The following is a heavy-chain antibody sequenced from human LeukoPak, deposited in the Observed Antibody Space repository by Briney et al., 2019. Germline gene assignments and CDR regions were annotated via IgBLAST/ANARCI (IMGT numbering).Heavy chain of an antibody. CDR2: ISSNGGST. CDR3: ARDQGCSSTSCYTSDY. V-gene: IGHV3-64*01. CDR1: GFTFSSYA. D-gene: IGHD2-2*02. Sequence: GGSLRLSCAASGFTFSSYAMHWVRQAPGKGLEYVSAISSNGGSTYYANSVKGRFTISRDNSKNTLYLQMGSLRAEDMAVYYCARDQGCSSTSCYTSDYWGQGTLVTVSS. J-gene: IGHJ4*02.